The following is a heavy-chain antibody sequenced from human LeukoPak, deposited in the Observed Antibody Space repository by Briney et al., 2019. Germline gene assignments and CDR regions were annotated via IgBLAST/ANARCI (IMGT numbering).Heavy chain of an antibody. CDR1: GYTFTGYY. D-gene: IGHD2-21*02. Sequence: ASVKVSCKASGYTFTGYYMHWVRQAPGQGLEWMGWINPNSGGTNYAQKFQGRVTMTRDTSISTAYMELSRLRSDDTAVYYCAKERSRGGDCLDYWGQGTLVTVSS. CDR3: AKERSRGGDCLDY. CDR2: INPNSGGT. V-gene: IGHV1-2*02. J-gene: IGHJ4*02.